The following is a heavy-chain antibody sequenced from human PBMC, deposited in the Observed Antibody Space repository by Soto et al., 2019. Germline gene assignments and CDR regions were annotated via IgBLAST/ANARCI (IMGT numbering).Heavy chain of an antibody. CDR2: INQDGSTK. CDR3: ARDSVAGQYYYYGMDV. V-gene: IGHV3-7*01. D-gene: IGHD6-19*01. J-gene: IGHJ6*02. Sequence: PGGSLRLCCAASGCSCRSSWMSWVRQAPGKGLQWVANINQDGSTKYYADSVKGRFTISRDNARNTLYLQMNSLRADDTAVYYCARDSVAGQYYYYGMDVWGQGTTVTVSS. CDR1: GCSCRSSW.